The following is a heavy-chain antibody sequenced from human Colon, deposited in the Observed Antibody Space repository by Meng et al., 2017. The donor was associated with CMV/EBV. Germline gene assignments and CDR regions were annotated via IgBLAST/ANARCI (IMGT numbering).Heavy chain of an antibody. CDR2: IGSSSSYT. J-gene: IGHJ2*01. CDR3: ARDPAFFGEIFYWHFDL. V-gene: IGHV3-21*01. D-gene: IGHD3-10*01. Sequence: FTLNSYSLNWIRRAPEKGLEWVASIGSSSSYTYYANYVKSRFTISRDNAENSFYLQMSSLRADDTAVYYCARDPAFFGEIFYWHFDLWGRGSLVTVSS. CDR1: FTLNSYS.